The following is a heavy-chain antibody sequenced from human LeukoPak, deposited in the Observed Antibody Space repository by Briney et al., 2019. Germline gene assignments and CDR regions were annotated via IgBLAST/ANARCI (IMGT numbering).Heavy chain of an antibody. V-gene: IGHV3-23*01. J-gene: IGHJ3*02. CDR3: AKNYHPYGSSGVRVLTRRSYAFEI. CDR2: IIINGGNT. Sequence: PGGSLRLSCAASGFTFSSYGMNWVRQAPGKGLEWVSGIIINGGNTYYADSVKGRFTISRDNAKNTLYLQMNSLRTEYTAVYHCAKNYHPYGSSGVRVLTRRSYAFEIWGEETMVIVSS. D-gene: IGHD6-25*01. CDR1: GFTFSSYG.